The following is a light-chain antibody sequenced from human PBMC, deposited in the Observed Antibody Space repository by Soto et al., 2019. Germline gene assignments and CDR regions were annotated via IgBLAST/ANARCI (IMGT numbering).Light chain of an antibody. CDR2: DVS. V-gene: IGLV2-18*02. CDR3: SSYTPSNPYV. Sequence: QSVLTQPPSVSGSPGQSVAISCTGTSSDVGSNNRVSWYQQPPGSAPKLIIYDVSNRPSGIPDRFSGSKSANTASLTISGLKTEDEADFSCSSYTPSNPYVFGTGTKVTVL. CDR1: SSDVGSNNR. J-gene: IGLJ1*01.